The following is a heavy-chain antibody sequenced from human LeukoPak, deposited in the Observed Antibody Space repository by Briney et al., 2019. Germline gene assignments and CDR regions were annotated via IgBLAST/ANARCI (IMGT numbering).Heavy chain of an antibody. J-gene: IGHJ4*02. V-gene: IGHV3-7*01. CDR2: RKQDGSKK. CDR3: AREHSSSSVFDY. D-gene: IGHD6-13*01. CDR1: RFTFSSCW. Sequence: GGSLRLSCAASRFTFSSCWMSWVRHAPGTGLEWVSNRKQDGSKKFYVDSVKGRFTISRDNAKNSQYLQMNSLRAKDTAVYYCAREHSSSSVFDYWGQGTLVTVSS.